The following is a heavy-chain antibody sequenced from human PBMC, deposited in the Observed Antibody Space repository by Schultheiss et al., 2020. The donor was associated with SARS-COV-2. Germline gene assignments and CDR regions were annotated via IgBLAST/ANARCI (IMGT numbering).Heavy chain of an antibody. Sequence: GGSLRLSCKGSGYSFTSYWIGWVRQMPGKGLEWMGIIYPGDSDTRYSPSFQGQVTISADKSISTAYLQWSSLKASDTAMYYCVRVRANAAIYGGYVPSYYYGMDVWGQGTTVTVSS. D-gene: IGHD5-12*01. J-gene: IGHJ6*02. CDR3: VRVRANAAIYGGYVPSYYYGMDV. V-gene: IGHV5-51*01. CDR2: IYPGDSDT. CDR1: GYSFTSYW.